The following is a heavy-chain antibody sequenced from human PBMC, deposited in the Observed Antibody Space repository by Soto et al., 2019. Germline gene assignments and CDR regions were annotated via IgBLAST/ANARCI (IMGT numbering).Heavy chain of an antibody. V-gene: IGHV1-18*01. CDR3: ARDPIAAAGEEYNWFDP. Sequence: ASVKVSCKASGYTFTSYGISWVRQAPGQGLEWMGWISAYNGNTNYAQKLQGRVTMTTDTSTSTAYMELGSLRSDDTAVYYCARDPIAAAGEEYNWFDPWGQGTLVTVSS. CDR1: GYTFTSYG. D-gene: IGHD6-13*01. J-gene: IGHJ5*02. CDR2: ISAYNGNT.